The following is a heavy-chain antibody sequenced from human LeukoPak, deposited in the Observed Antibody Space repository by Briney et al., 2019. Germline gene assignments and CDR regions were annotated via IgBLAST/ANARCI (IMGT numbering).Heavy chain of an antibody. J-gene: IGHJ4*01. CDR3: ARDSRYYASGTYYSIFDY. CDR2: ISSSSSTI. D-gene: IGHD3-10*01. V-gene: IGHV3-48*04. CDR1: GFTFSDYS. Sequence: GGSLRLSCAASGFTFSDYSINWVRQAPGKGLEWVSYISSSSSTIYYADSVKGRFTISRDNAKNSLYLQMNSLRAEDTAVYYCARDSRYYASGTYYSIFDYWGHGTLVTVSS.